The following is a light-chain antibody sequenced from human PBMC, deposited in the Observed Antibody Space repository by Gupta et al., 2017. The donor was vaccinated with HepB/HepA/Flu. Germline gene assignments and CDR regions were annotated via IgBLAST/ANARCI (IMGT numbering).Light chain of an antibody. Sequence: EIVLTQSPGTLSLSPGERATLSCRASQNIATTYLAWYQHKPGQAPRLLIYGASSRATGIPDRFSGSGSGTDFTLTISRLEPEDFAVYYCQQYGSSHTFGQGTKLEIK. CDR3: QQYGSSHT. CDR1: QNIATTY. V-gene: IGKV3-20*01. J-gene: IGKJ2*01. CDR2: GAS.